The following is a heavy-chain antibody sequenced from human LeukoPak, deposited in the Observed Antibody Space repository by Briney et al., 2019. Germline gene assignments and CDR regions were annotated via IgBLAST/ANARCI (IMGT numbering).Heavy chain of an antibody. V-gene: IGHV4-59*01. CDR3: ARAVVPKGEADAFDI. Sequence: KPSETLSLTCAVYGESFSGYYWTWIRQSPGKGLEWIGYIYYSGSTNYNPSLKSRVTISVDTSKNQFSLKLSSVTAADTAVYYCARAVVPKGEADAFDIWGQGTMVTVSS. CDR2: IYYSGST. CDR1: GESFSGYY. J-gene: IGHJ3*02. D-gene: IGHD4-23*01.